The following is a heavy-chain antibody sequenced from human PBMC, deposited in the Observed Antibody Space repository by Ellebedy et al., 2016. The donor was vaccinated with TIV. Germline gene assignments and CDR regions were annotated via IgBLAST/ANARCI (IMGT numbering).Heavy chain of an antibody. J-gene: IGHJ4*02. D-gene: IGHD1-7*01. Sequence: GESLKISCAASGFTISSYWMHWVRQVPGKGLVWVSRISSDGSSTSYADSVKGRFTSSRDNAKNTLYLQMNSLRAEDTAVYYCAREDNLNYGGYWGRGTLVTVSS. CDR2: ISSDGSST. V-gene: IGHV3-74*01. CDR3: AREDNLNYGGY. CDR1: GFTISSYW.